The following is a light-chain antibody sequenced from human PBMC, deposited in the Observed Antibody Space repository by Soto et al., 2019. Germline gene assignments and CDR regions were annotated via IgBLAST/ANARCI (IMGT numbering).Light chain of an antibody. J-gene: IGKJ2*01. CDR1: QSVSSSS. CDR2: GAS. V-gene: IGKV3-20*01. Sequence: EIVLTQSPGTLSLSPGQRATLSCRASQSVSSSSLAWYQQRPGQAPRLLIYGASRRATGIPDRFSGSGSGTDFTLTISRLEPEDFAVYYCQHYGASPTYTFGQGTKVDIK. CDR3: QHYGASPTYT.